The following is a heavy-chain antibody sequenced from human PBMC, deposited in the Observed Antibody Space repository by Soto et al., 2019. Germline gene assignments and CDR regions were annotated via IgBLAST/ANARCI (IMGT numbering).Heavy chain of an antibody. J-gene: IGHJ4*02. Sequence: GESLKIPCKGSGYRFSSYWIAWVRQMPGKGLEWMGIIYPGDSDTIYNPSFQGQVTMSVDNSINTAYLQWNSLEASDAAFYFCARSPRSSPYFDYWGQGALVTVSS. CDR1: GYRFSSYW. CDR2: IYPGDSDT. D-gene: IGHD6-13*01. V-gene: IGHV5-51*01. CDR3: ARSPRSSPYFDY.